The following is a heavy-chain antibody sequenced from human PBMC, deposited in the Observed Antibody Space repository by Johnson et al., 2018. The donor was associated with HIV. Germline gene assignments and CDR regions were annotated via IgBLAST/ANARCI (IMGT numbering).Heavy chain of an antibody. CDR1: GFTVSSIY. CDR2: IYSGGST. Sequence: VQLVESGGGLVQPGGSLKLSCAASGFTVSSIYMSWVRQAPGKGLEWVSVIYSGGSTYYAHSVKGRFTISRDNSKNTLYLQMDSLRAEDTAVYYCARGRKAAAGLDAFDIWGQGTMVTVSS. V-gene: IGHV3-66*01. J-gene: IGHJ3*02. CDR3: ARGRKAAAGLDAFDI. D-gene: IGHD6-13*01.